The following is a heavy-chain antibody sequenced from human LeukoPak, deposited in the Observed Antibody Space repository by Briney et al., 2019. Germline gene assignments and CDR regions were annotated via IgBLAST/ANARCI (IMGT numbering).Heavy chain of an antibody. Sequence: PSETLSLTCTVFGSSINSVYPWGWIRQPPGKGLEWIGSIYHNGNTYYNSSLKSRVTISVDTSKNQFSLKLSSVTAADTAVYYCARAKRFWSGYYRGWFDPWGQGTLVTVSS. V-gene: IGHV4-38-2*02. J-gene: IGHJ5*02. CDR3: ARAKRFWSGYYRGWFDP. CDR1: GSSINSVYP. CDR2: IYHNGNT. D-gene: IGHD3-3*01.